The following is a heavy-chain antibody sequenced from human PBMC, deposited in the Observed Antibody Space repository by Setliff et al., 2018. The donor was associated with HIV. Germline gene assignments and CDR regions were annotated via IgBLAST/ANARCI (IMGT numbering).Heavy chain of an antibody. CDR1: GGSISSRSYY. CDR3: ARLITRGAARPLGGDAFDI. V-gene: IGHV4-61*02. CDR2: IYSNGNT. Sequence: PSETLSLTCTVSGGSISSRSYYWSWLRQPAGKGLEWIGRIYSNGNTDYNPSLKSRVTISEDTSKNQFSLRLTSVTAADTAVYYCARLITRGAARPLGGDAFDIWGQGTMVTVSS. J-gene: IGHJ3*02. D-gene: IGHD6-6*01.